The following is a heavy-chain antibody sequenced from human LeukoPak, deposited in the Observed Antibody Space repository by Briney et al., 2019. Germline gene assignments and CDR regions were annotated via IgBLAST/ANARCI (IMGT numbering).Heavy chain of an antibody. CDR3: ATRAKYYYDSSGSPPTRDY. V-gene: IGHV1-24*01. Sequence: ASVKVSCKVSGYTLTELSMHWVRQAPGKGLEWMGGFDPEDGETIYAQKFQGRVTMTEDTSTDTAYMELSSLRSEDTAVYYCATRAKYYYDSSGSPPTRDYWGQGTLVTVPS. J-gene: IGHJ4*02. CDR1: GYTLTELS. D-gene: IGHD3-22*01. CDR2: FDPEDGET.